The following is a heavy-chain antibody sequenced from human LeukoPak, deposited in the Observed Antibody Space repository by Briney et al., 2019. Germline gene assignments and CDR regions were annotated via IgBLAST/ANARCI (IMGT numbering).Heavy chain of an antibody. CDR2: ISGSGGST. CDR1: GFTFSSYA. V-gene: IGHV3-23*01. CDR3: AKWDDILTPTSKADY. D-gene: IGHD3-9*01. Sequence: PGGSLRLSCAASGFTFSSYAMSWVRQAPGKVLEWVSAISGSGGSTYYADSVKGRFTISRDNSKNTLYLQMNSLRAEDTAVYYCAKWDDILTPTSKADYWGQGTLVTVSS. J-gene: IGHJ4*02.